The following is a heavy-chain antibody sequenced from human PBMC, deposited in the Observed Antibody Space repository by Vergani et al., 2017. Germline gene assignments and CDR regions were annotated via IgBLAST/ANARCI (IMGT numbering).Heavy chain of an antibody. CDR3: ATDLYSGYDWALSD. Sequence: QVQLVQSGAEVKKPGASVKVSCKVSGYTLTGLSMHWVRQAPGKGVEWMGGFDPEDGETIYAQKFQGRVTMTEDTSTDTAYMELSSLRSEDTAVYYCATDLYSGYDWALSDWGQGTLVTVSS. CDR2: FDPEDGET. V-gene: IGHV1-24*01. CDR1: GYTLTGLS. D-gene: IGHD5-12*01. J-gene: IGHJ4*02.